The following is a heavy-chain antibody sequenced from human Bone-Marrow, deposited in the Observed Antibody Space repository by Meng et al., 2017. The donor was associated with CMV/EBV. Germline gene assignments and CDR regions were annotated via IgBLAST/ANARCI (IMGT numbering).Heavy chain of an antibody. V-gene: IGHV4-61*01. CDR2: IYYSGST. J-gene: IGHJ5*02. D-gene: IGHD3-16*01. CDR1: GGSVSSGSYY. CDR3: ARGTSWGHWFDP. Sequence: FSGGSVSSGSYYWRWIRQPPGKGLEWIGYIYYSGSTHYNPSLKSRVTISVDTSKNQFSLKLSSVTAADTAVYYCARGTSWGHWFDPWGQGTLATVSS.